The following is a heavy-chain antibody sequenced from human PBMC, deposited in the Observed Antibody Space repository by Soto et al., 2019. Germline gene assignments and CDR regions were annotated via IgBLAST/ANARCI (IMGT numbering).Heavy chain of an antibody. J-gene: IGHJ4*02. CDR1: GGTFSSYA. CDR2: IIPIFGTA. CDR3: ARASVPAAITYYFDY. V-gene: IGHV1-69*13. D-gene: IGHD2-2*02. Sequence: SVKVSCKASGGTFSSYAISWVRQAPGQGLEWMGGIIPIFGTANYAQKFQGRVTITADESTSTAYMELSSLRSEDTAVYYCARASVPAAITYYFDYWGQGTLVTVSS.